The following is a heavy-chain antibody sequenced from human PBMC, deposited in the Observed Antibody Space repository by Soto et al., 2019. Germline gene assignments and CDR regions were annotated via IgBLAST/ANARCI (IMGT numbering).Heavy chain of an antibody. J-gene: IGHJ4*02. CDR2: IYPGDSDT. CDR1: GYSFTSYW. CDR3: ARQPGHYDFWSGYFDY. Sequence: GESLKISCKGSGYSFTSYWIGWVRQMPGKGLEWMGIIYPGDSDTRYSPSFQGQVTISADKSISTAYLQWSSLKASDTAMYYCARQPGHYDFWSGYFDYWGQGTLVTVSS. D-gene: IGHD3-3*01. V-gene: IGHV5-51*01.